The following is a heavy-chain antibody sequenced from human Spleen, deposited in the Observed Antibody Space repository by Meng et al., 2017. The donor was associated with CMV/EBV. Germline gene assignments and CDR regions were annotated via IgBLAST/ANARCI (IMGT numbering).Heavy chain of an antibody. CDR1: GDSISGSVYY. J-gene: IGHJ4*02. D-gene: IGHD3-16*01. Sequence: SETLSLTCTVSGDSISGSVYYWVWIRQPPGKGLEWIGSFHYPGTTYYNPSLKSRVTISEDLSKNQFSLTVTSVTAADSAVYFCARDYGGGSRALDYWGQGTQVTVSS. CDR3: ARDYGGGSRALDY. V-gene: IGHV4-39*07. CDR2: FHYPGTT.